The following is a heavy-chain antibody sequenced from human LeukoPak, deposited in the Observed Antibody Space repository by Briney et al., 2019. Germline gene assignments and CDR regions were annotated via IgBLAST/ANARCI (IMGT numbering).Heavy chain of an antibody. Sequence: PGGSLRLSCAASGFTFSSYAMHWVRQAPGKGLEWVAVISYDGSNKYYADSVKGRFTISRDNSKNTLYLQMNSLRAEDTAVYYCARDYYGMDVWGKGTTVTVSP. CDR1: GFTFSSYA. CDR2: ISYDGSNK. J-gene: IGHJ6*04. V-gene: IGHV3-30*04. CDR3: ARDYYGMDV.